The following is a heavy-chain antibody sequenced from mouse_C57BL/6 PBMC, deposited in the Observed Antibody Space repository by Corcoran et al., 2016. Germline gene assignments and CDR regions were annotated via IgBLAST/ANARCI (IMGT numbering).Heavy chain of an antibody. J-gene: IGHJ4*01. CDR2: INPNNGGT. Sequence: EVQLQQSGPELVKPGASVKISCKASGYTFTDYYMNWVKQSHGKSLEWIGDINPNNGGTSYNQKFKGKATLTVDKSSSTAYMELRSLTSEDSAVYYCARGGYSYYYAMDYWRQGTSFTVSS. CDR1: GYTFTDYY. V-gene: IGHV1-26*01. D-gene: IGHD2-3*01. CDR3: ARGGYSYYYAMDY.